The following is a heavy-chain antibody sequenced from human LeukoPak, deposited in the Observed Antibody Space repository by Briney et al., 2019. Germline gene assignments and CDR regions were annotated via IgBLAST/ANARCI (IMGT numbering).Heavy chain of an antibody. CDR3: VRGMTTVNTCYLQH. V-gene: IGHV3-21*01. CDR1: GFTFTSYS. J-gene: IGHJ1*01. CDR2: IRGRSKHS. Sequence: GGSLSLSCAASGFTFTSYSMNWVRQAPGEGLEWVLYIRGRSKHSYYADSVKGRFTISRDNGKRSLYIQMNRQTAKGPSVNYCVRGMTTVNTCYLQHWGQGTLVTVSS. D-gene: IGHD4-17*01.